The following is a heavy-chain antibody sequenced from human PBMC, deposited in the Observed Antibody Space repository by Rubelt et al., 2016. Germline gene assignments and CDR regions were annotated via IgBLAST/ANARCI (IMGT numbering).Heavy chain of an antibody. V-gene: IGHV2-5*02. CDR3: AHIDILTAYYKGSFDY. J-gene: IGHJ4*02. D-gene: IGHD3-9*01. CDR2: IYWDDDK. Sequence: QITLKESGPTLVKPTQTLTLTCTFSGFSLSTSGVGVGWIRQPPGKALEWLALIYWDDDKRYSPSLKSSLTITKDTSKNQVVLTMTNMDPVDTATYYCAHIDILTAYYKGSFDYWGQGTLVTVSS. CDR1: GFSLSTSGVG.